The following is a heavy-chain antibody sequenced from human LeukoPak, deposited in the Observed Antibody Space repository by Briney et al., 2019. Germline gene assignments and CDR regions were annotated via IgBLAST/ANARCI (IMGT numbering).Heavy chain of an antibody. V-gene: IGHV1-18*01. J-gene: IGHJ6*03. CDR3: ARAVSGSYWHYYYYYMDV. D-gene: IGHD1-26*01. CDR2: INTTNGDT. Sequence: ASVKVSCTASGYTFTSYDISWVRLAPGQGPEWMGWINTTNGDTHYAQKVQGRVTMTTDTSTSTAYMELRSLRSDDTAVYYCARAVSGSYWHYYYYYMDVWGKGTTVTVSS. CDR1: GYTFTSYD.